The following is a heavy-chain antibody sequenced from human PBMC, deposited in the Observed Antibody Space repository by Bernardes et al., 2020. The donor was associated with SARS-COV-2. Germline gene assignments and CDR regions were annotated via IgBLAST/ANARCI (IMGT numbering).Heavy chain of an antibody. J-gene: IGHJ4*02. Sequence: ASVKVSCKASGYTFTSYGISWVRQAPGQGLEWMGWISAYNGNTNYAQKLQGRVTMTTDTSTSTAYMELRSLRPDDTAVYYCARIELELPLTDYWGQGTLVTVSS. CDR3: ARIELELPLTDY. V-gene: IGHV1-18*01. CDR1: GYTFTSYG. D-gene: IGHD1-7*01. CDR2: ISAYNGNT.